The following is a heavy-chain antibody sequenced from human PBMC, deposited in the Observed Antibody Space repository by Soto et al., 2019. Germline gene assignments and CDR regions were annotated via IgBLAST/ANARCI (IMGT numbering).Heavy chain of an antibody. CDR1: GYSFTSYW. V-gene: IGHV5-51*01. CDR2: IYPGDSDT. CDR3: ARLGRVGYCISTSCYDY. Sequence: PGESLKISCKGSGYSFTSYWIGWVRQMPGKGLEWMGIIYPGDSDTRYSPSFQGQVTISADKSISTAYLQWSSLKASDTAMYYCARLGRVGYCISTSCYDYWGQGTLVTVSS. J-gene: IGHJ4*02. D-gene: IGHD2-2*01.